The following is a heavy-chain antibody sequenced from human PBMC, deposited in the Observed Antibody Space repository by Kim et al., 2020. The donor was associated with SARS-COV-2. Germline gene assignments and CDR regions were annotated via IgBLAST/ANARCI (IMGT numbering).Heavy chain of an antibody. D-gene: IGHD1-26*01. Sequence: ASVKVSCKASGYTFTSYAMHWVRQAPGQRLEWMGWINAGNGNTKYSQKFQGRVTITRDTSASTAYMELSSLRSEDTAVYYCARDKGTWGGATLYYYYYYGMDVWGQGTTVTVSS. CDR3: ARDKGTWGGATLYYYYYYGMDV. CDR2: INAGNGNT. V-gene: IGHV1-3*01. CDR1: GYTFTSYA. J-gene: IGHJ6*02.